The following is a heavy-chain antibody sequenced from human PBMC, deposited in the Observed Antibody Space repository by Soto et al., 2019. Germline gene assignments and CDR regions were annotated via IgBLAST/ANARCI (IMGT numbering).Heavy chain of an antibody. CDR2: ISGGATTT. Sequence: EMQLVESGGGLVQPGGSLRLSCAASGFTFSSYWMHWVRQAPGKGLVWVSKISGGATTTYYADSVKGRFTVSRDNAKNSLYLQMNSLRAEDTAVYYCASDPYYYASGFWGQGTLVTVSS. CDR1: GFTFSSYW. CDR3: ASDPYYYASGF. D-gene: IGHD3-10*01. J-gene: IGHJ4*02. V-gene: IGHV3-48*04.